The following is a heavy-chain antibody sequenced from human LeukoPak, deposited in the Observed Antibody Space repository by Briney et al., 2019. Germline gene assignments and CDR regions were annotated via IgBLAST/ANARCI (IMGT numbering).Heavy chain of an antibody. J-gene: IGHJ4*02. CDR3: ARDLPIVIADY. Sequence: ASVKVSCKTSGYPFTNHGVSWVRQAPGQGLEWMGWINANSGDTNYAQRFQGRLTMTTDTSTTTAYMELRSLSSDDTAVYYCARDLPIVIADYWGQGTLVTVSS. CDR1: GYPFTNHG. D-gene: IGHD2/OR15-2a*01. CDR2: INANSGDT. V-gene: IGHV1-18*04.